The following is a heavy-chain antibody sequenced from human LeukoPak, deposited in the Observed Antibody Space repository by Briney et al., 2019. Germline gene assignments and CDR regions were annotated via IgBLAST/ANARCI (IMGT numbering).Heavy chain of an antibody. CDR2: ISAYNGNT. J-gene: IGHJ1*01. V-gene: IGHV1-18*01. Sequence: ASVKVSCKASGYTFTSYGISWVRQAPGQRLEWMGWISAYNGNTNYVQKLQGRVTMTTDTSTSTAYMELRSLRSDDTAVYYCARAPGGYSSEYLQHWGQGTLVTVSS. D-gene: IGHD3-10*01. CDR1: GYTFTSYG. CDR3: ARAPGGYSSEYLQH.